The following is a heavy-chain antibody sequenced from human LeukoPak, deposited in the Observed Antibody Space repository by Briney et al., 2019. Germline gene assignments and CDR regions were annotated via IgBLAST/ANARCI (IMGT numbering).Heavy chain of an antibody. CDR2: INHSGST. J-gene: IGHJ4*02. CDR1: GGSFSGYY. CDR3: ARGRRWLQSGYFDY. Sequence: SETLSLTCAVYGGSFSGYYWSWIRQPPGKGLEWIGEINHSGSTNYNPSLKSRVTISVDTSKNQFSLKLSFVTAADTAVYYCARGRRWLQSGYFDYWGQGTLVTVSS. D-gene: IGHD5-24*01. V-gene: IGHV4-34*01.